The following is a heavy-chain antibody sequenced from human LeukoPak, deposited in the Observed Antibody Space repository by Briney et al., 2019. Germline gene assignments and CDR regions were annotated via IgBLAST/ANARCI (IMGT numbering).Heavy chain of an antibody. D-gene: IGHD3-10*01. CDR3: ARSGGVYYYYYMDV. CDR2: INHSGST. CDR1: GGSFSGYY. Sequence: PSETLSLTCAVYGGSFSGYYWSWIRQPPGKGLKWIGEINHSGSTNYNPSLKSRVTISVDTSKNQFSLKLSSVTAADTAVYYCARSGGVYYYYYMDVWRKGTTVTVSS. J-gene: IGHJ6*03. V-gene: IGHV4-34*01.